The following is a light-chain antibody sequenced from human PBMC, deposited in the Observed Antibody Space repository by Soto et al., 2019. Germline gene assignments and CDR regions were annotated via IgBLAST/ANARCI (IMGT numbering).Light chain of an antibody. CDR3: QVWDNYSDHVV. CDR2: YDR. CDR1: NIGSKS. V-gene: IGLV3-21*04. J-gene: IGLJ2*01. Sequence: SYELTQPPSVSVAPGETATITCGGHNIGSKSVHWYQQKPGQAPVLVIYYDRDRPSGIPERFSGSNSGNTATLTISRVEAXXXXXYXCQVWDNYSDHVVFGGGTKLTVL.